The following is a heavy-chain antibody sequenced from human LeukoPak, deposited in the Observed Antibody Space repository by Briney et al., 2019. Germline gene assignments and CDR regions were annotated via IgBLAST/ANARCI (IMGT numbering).Heavy chain of an antibody. CDR1: GYSISSGYY. Sequence: SETLSLTCAVSGYSISSGYYWGWIRQPPGEGLGGSGGIYHSGRTYYNPSLKSRVTISVDTSKNQFSLKLSSVTAADTAVYYCARNSFGDSDAFDIWGQGTMVTVSS. CDR2: IYHSGRT. V-gene: IGHV4-38-2*01. CDR3: ARNSFGDSDAFDI. J-gene: IGHJ3*02. D-gene: IGHD4-17*01.